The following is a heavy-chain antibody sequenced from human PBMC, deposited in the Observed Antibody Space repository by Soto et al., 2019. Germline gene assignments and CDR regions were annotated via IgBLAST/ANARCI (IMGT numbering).Heavy chain of an antibody. V-gene: IGHV4-30-2*01. CDR2: IYHSGST. Sequence: PSETLSLTCAVSGGSISSGGYSWSWIRQPPGKALEWIGSIYHSGSTYYNPSLKSRVTISVDRSKNQFSLKLNSVTAADMAVYSCARGGMTAAFNCFDNWGQGILFTLS. D-gene: IGHD1-20*01. CDR3: ARGGMTAAFNCFDN. CDR1: GGSISSGGYS. J-gene: IGHJ4*02.